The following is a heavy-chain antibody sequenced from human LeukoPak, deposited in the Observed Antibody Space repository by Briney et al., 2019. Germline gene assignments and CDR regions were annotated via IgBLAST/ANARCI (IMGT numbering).Heavy chain of an antibody. CDR3: AKDSLLAQSDSTLGRNHFDY. CDR2: IYYDGST. Sequence: SETLSLTCTVSGGSLSSYYWSWIRQPPGKGLEWIGYIYYDGSTNSNPSLRSRVSISVDTSKNQFSLKLSSVTAADTALYYCAKDSLLAQSDSTLGRNHFDYWGQGTLVTVSS. J-gene: IGHJ4*02. V-gene: IGHV4-59*01. D-gene: IGHD2/OR15-2a*01. CDR1: GGSLSSYY.